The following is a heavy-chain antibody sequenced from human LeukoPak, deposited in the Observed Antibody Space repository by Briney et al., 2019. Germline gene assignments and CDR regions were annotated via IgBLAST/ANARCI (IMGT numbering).Heavy chain of an antibody. Sequence: SGPTLVKPTQTLTLTCTFSGFSLSTSGVGVGWIRQPPGKALEWLSLIYWDDDKRYSPSLESRLTITKDTSKNQVVLTVTNMDPLDTATYYCARIFYGSGTYFLDYWGQGTLVTVSS. J-gene: IGHJ4*02. D-gene: IGHD3-10*01. CDR3: ARIFYGSGTYFLDY. CDR2: IYWDDDK. CDR1: GFSLSTSGVG. V-gene: IGHV2-5*02.